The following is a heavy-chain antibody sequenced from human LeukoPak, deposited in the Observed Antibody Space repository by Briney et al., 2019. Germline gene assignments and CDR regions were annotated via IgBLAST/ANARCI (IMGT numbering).Heavy chain of an antibody. J-gene: IGHJ4*02. D-gene: IGHD3-22*01. V-gene: IGHV1-46*01. CDR1: GYSFTSNY. CDR2: IYPRDGST. CDR3: ARSKGSSGYYLAGIKNDY. Sequence: GASVKVSCKASGYSFTSNYIHWVRQAPGQGLEWMGMIYPRDGSTSYAQKFQGRVTMTRDTSTSTVYMELSSLRSEDTAVYYCARSKGSSGYYLAGIKNDYWGQGTLVTVSS.